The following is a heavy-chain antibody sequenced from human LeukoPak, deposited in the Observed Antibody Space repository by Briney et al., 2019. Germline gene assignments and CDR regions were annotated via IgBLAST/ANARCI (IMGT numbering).Heavy chain of an antibody. CDR3: ARYRFVVGATDAFDI. V-gene: IGHV3-21*01. CDR1: GFTFSTYS. Sequence: GGSLRLSCAASGFTFSTYSMNWVRQAPGKGLQWVSSISSSSSYIYYADSVKGRFTIFRDNAKNSLYLQMNSLRAEDTAVYYCARYRFVVGATDAFDIWGQGTMVTVSS. CDR2: ISSSSSYI. J-gene: IGHJ3*02. D-gene: IGHD1-26*01.